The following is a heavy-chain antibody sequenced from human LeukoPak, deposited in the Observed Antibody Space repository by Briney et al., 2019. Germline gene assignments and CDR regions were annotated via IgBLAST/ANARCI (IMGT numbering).Heavy chain of an antibody. V-gene: IGHV1-2*02. CDR2: INPNSGGT. CDR1: GYTFTGYY. Sequence: ASVTVSCKTSGYTFTGYYVHWVRQAPGQGLEWMGWINPNSGGTNYAQKFQGRVTMTRDTSISTAFMELSRLRSDDTAVYYCARGDHYDILTGFQTPSHLRDYWGQGTLVTVSS. D-gene: IGHD3-9*01. CDR3: ARGDHYDILTGFQTPSHLRDY. J-gene: IGHJ4*02.